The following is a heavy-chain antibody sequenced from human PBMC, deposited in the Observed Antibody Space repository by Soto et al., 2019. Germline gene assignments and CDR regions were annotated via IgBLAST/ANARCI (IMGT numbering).Heavy chain of an antibody. J-gene: IGHJ6*02. D-gene: IGHD6-19*01. CDR1: GFTFSSYA. Sequence: GGSLRLSCAASGFTFSSYAMSWVRQAPGKGLEWVSAISGSVGSTYYADSVKGRFTISRDNSKNTLYLQMNSLRAEDTAVYYCAKDQVAEPYYGMDVWGQGTTVTVSS. CDR2: ISGSVGST. CDR3: AKDQVAEPYYGMDV. V-gene: IGHV3-23*01.